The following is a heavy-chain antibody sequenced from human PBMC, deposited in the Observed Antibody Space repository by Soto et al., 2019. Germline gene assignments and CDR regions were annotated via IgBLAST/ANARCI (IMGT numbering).Heavy chain of an antibody. CDR2: IFYSGGT. D-gene: IGHD3-22*01. J-gene: IGHJ5*02. CDR3: ARQASGYYYGWFDP. CDR1: GGSILDSTYY. Sequence: AETLSFTCTVSGGSILDSTYYWAWIRQSPGKGLEWIGTIFYSGGTFYTPSLKSRVTMSVDTSNNQFSLKLSSVTAADTAVYYCARQASGYYYGWFDPWGQGTLVTVSS. V-gene: IGHV4-39*01.